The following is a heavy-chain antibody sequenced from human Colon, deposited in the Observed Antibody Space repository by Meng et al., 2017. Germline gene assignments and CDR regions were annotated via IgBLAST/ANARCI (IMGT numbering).Heavy chain of an antibody. J-gene: IGHJ4*02. V-gene: IGHV3-23*01. CDR2: INSAGST. Sequence: GESLKISCVASGFTFSSYLMRWVRQAPGKGLEWVSGINSAGSTFYADSVRGRFTISRDNSKNTLYLQTNSLRVEDTAVYYCAKAGTPATMYFDSWGQGSLVTVSS. CDR3: AKAGTPATMYFDS. CDR1: GFTFSSYL. D-gene: IGHD4-17*01.